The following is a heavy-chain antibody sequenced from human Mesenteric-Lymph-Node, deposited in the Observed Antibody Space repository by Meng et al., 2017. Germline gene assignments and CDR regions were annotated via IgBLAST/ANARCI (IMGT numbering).Heavy chain of an antibody. V-gene: IGHV3-30*04. J-gene: IGHJ4*02. D-gene: IGHD4-17*01. Sequence: GSLRLSCAASGFTFSSYAMHWVRQAPGKGLEWVAVISYDGSNKYYADSVKGRFTISRDNSKNTLYLQMNSLRAEDTAVYYCARGEAMTTVTTWDLGLDYWGQGTLVTVSS. CDR2: ISYDGSNK. CDR3: ARGEAMTTVTTWDLGLDY. CDR1: GFTFSSYA.